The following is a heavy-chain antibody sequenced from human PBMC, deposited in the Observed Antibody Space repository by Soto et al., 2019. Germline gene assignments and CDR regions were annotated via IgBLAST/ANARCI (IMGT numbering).Heavy chain of an antibody. CDR1: GFTFSSYA. CDR3: ARHRGITYAHSGPLDY. D-gene: IGHD2-2*01. V-gene: IGHV3-30-3*01. CDR2: ISFDGSNK. Sequence: GGSLRLSCAASGFTFSSYAMRWVRQAPGKGLEWVAIISFDGSNKYFADSVKGRFTISRDYSKNTLYLQMNSLRVEDTAEYYCARHRGITYAHSGPLDYWGKGARVT. J-gene: IGHJ4*02.